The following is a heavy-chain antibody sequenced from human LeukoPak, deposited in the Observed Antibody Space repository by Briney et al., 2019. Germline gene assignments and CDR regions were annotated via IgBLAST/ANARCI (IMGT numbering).Heavy chain of an antibody. J-gene: IGHJ4*02. D-gene: IGHD3-10*01. Sequence: GGSLRLSCAASGFTFSSYAMSWVRQAPGKGPEWVSVITESGDDTNYADSVKGRFIISRDNSKNTLFLQMNSLRVEDTAVYYCARDETKGKGTAWFGWVYWGRGTLVTVSS. CDR2: ITESGDDT. CDR3: ARDETKGKGTAWFGWVY. V-gene: IGHV3-23*01. CDR1: GFTFSSYA.